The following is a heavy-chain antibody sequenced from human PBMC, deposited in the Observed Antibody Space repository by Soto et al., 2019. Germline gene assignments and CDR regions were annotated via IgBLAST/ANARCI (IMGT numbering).Heavy chain of an antibody. CDR2: IWYDGTKK. CDR1: GFTFSNSG. Sequence: QVQLVESGGGVVQPGRSLRLSCAASGFTFSNSGMRWVRQAPGRGLEWVAVIWYDGTKKYYADSVKGRFTISRDNSKNTMSLQMNSLRVEDTDVYYCARGGGEVVAATDFRHWGQGTLVTVSS. J-gene: IGHJ1*01. D-gene: IGHD2-15*01. V-gene: IGHV3-33*01. CDR3: ARGGGEVVAATDFRH.